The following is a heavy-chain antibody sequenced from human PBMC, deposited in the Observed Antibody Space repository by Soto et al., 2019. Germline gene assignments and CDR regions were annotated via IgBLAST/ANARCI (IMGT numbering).Heavy chain of an antibody. CDR3: ANDIETLAVAGELFDY. V-gene: IGHV3-23*01. J-gene: IGHJ4*02. Sequence: GGSLRLSCAASGFTFSSYAMSWVRQAPGKGLEWVSAISGSGGSTYYADSVKGRFTIPRDNSKNTLYLQMNSLRAEDTAVYYCANDIETLAVAGELFDYWGQGTLVTVSS. D-gene: IGHD6-19*01. CDR1: GFTFSSYA. CDR2: ISGSGGST.